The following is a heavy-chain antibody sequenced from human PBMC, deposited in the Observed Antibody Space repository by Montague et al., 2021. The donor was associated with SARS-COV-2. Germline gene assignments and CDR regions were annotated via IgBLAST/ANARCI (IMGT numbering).Heavy chain of an antibody. CDR1: GGSFSGYY. Sequence: SETLSLTCAVYGGSFSGYYWSWIRQPPGKGLEWIGEINHSGSTNXNPSLKSRVTISVDTSKNQFSLKLSSVTAADTAVYYCARGRTVTTFYYYYGMDVGGQGTTGTVSS. CDR2: INHSGST. J-gene: IGHJ6*02. V-gene: IGHV4-34*01. CDR3: ARGRTVTTFYYYYGMDV. D-gene: IGHD4-17*01.